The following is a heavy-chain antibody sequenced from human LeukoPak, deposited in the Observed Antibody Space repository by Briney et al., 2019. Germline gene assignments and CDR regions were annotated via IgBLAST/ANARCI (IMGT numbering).Heavy chain of an antibody. CDR2: IIPIFGTA. D-gene: IGHD3-10*01. CDR1: GGTFSSYA. CDR3: ARKENVYYYFDY. V-gene: IGHV1-69*13. J-gene: IGHJ4*02. Sequence: SVKVSCKASGGTFSSYAISWVRQAPGQGLEWMGGIIPIFGTANYAQKFQGRVTITADESTGTAYMELSSLRSEDTAVYYCARKENVYYYFDYWGQGTLVTVSS.